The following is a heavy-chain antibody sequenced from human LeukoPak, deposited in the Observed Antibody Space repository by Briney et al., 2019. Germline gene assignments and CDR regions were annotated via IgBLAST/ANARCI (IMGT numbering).Heavy chain of an antibody. D-gene: IGHD2-2*01. CDR3: ARAIVVVPAAMEIDWFDP. CDR1: GGSISSYY. V-gene: IGHV4-59*01. Sequence: SETLSLTCTASGGSISSYYWSWIRQPPGKGLEWIGYIYYSGSTNYNPSLKSRVTISVDTSKNQFSLKLSSVTAADTAVYYCARAIVVVPAAMEIDWFDPWGQGTLVTVSS. J-gene: IGHJ5*02. CDR2: IYYSGST.